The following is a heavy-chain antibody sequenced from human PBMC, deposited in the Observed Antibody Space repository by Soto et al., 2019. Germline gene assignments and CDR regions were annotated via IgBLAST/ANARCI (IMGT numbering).Heavy chain of an antibody. D-gene: IGHD2-15*01. V-gene: IGHV3-73*02. CDR1: GFTFSGSA. CDR2: IRSKANSYAT. J-gene: IGHJ4*02. Sequence: EVQLVESGGGLVQPGGSLKLSCAASGFTFSGSAMHWVRQASGKGLEWVGRIRSKANSYATAYAASVKGRFTISRDDSKNTAYLQMNSLKTEDTAVYYCTRVAGEGDDFDYWGQGTLVSVSS. CDR3: TRVAGEGDDFDY.